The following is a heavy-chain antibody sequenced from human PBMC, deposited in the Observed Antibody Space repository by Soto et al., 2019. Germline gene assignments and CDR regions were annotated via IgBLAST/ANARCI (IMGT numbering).Heavy chain of an antibody. CDR2: IYYSGST. Sequence: SETLSLTCTVSGGSISSYYWSWIRQPPGKGLEWIGYIYYSGSTNYNPSLKSRVTISVDTSKSQFSLKLSSVTAADTAVYYCARDKVTDYDFWSGYPYYYYGMDVWGQGTTVTVS. D-gene: IGHD3-3*01. V-gene: IGHV4-59*01. CDR1: GGSISSYY. CDR3: ARDKVTDYDFWSGYPYYYYGMDV. J-gene: IGHJ6*02.